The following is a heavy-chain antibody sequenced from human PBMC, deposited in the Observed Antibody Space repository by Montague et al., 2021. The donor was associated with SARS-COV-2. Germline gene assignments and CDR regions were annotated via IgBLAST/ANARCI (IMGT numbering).Heavy chain of an antibody. Sequence: SETLSLTCTVSGGSISSSSYYWGWIRQPPGKGLEWIGSIYYSGSTYYNESLKSRVTISADTSKNQFSLKLSSVTAADTAVYYCARLSNYYGSGGYYPHNYYYCGMGVWGQGTTVTVSS. CDR2: IYYSGST. J-gene: IGHJ6*02. CDR3: ARLSNYYGSGGYYPHNYYYCGMGV. D-gene: IGHD3-10*01. CDR1: GGSISSSSYY. V-gene: IGHV4-39*01.